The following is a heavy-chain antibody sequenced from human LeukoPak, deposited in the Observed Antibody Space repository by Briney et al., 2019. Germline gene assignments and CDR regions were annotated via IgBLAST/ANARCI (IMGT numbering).Heavy chain of an antibody. CDR3: ARLPSLMVRGVIIPYYFDY. CDR1: GGSFSGYY. CDR2: INHSGST. Sequence: SETLSLTCAVYGGSFSGYYWSWIRQPPGKGLEWIGEINHSGSTNYNPSLKSRVTISVDTSKNQFSLKLSSVTAADTAVYYCARLPSLMVRGVIIPYYFDYWGQGTLVTVSS. V-gene: IGHV4-34*01. D-gene: IGHD3-10*01. J-gene: IGHJ4*02.